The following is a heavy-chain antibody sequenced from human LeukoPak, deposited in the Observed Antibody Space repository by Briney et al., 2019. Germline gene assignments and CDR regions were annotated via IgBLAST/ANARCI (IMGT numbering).Heavy chain of an antibody. D-gene: IGHD3-22*01. CDR3: ARVKAPNLAYYYDSSGYQFDY. V-gene: IGHV3-7*03. CDR1: GFTFSSYA. CDR2: IKQDGSEK. J-gene: IGHJ4*02. Sequence: GGSLRLSCAASGFTFSSYAMSWVRQAPGKGLEWVANIKQDGSEKYYVDSVKGRFTISKDNAKNSLYLQMNSLRAEDTAVYYCARVKAPNLAYYYDSSGYQFDYWGQGTLVTVSS.